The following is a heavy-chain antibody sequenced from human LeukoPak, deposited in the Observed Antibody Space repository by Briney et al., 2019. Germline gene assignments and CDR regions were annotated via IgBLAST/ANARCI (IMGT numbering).Heavy chain of an antibody. CDR1: GFTVSSNY. Sequence: GGSLRLSCAASGFTVSSNYMSWVRQAPGKGLEWVSVIYSGGSTYYADSVKGRFTISRDNSKNTLYLRMNSLRAEDTAVYYCARGLGYYYGMDVWGQGTTVTVSS. CDR2: IYSGGST. V-gene: IGHV3-53*01. CDR3: ARGLGYYYGMDV. J-gene: IGHJ6*02.